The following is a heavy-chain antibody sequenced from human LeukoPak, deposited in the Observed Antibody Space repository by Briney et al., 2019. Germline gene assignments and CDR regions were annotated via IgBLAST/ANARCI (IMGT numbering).Heavy chain of an antibody. CDR1: GGSSSGYY. Sequence: PSETLSLTCAVYGGSSSGYYWSWIRQPPGKGLEWIGEINHSGSTNYNPSLKSRVTISVDTSKNQFSLKLSSVTAADTAVYYCARSYDSSGYYRDAFDIWGQGTMVTVSS. J-gene: IGHJ3*02. CDR2: INHSGST. D-gene: IGHD3-22*01. CDR3: ARSYDSSGYYRDAFDI. V-gene: IGHV4-34*01.